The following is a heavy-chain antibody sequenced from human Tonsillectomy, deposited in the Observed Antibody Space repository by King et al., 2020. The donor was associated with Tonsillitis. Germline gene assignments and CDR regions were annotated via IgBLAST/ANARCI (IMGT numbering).Heavy chain of an antibody. J-gene: IGHJ4*02. D-gene: IGHD3-22*01. CDR1: GGSISSYY. CDR2: IYYSGST. CDR3: ARAGDYYDSSGYYGSYYFDY. V-gene: IGHV4-59*01. Sequence: VQLQESGPGLVKPSETLSLTCTVSGGSISSYYWSWIRQPPGKGLEWIGYIYYSGSTNYNPSPKSRVTISVDTSKNQFSLKLSSVTAADTAVYYCARAGDYYDSSGYYGSYYFDYWGQGTLVTVSS.